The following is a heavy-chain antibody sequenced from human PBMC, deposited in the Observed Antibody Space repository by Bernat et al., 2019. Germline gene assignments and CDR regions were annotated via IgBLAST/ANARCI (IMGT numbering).Heavy chain of an antibody. CDR3: VNDLHAVVFN. CDR2: IGPVGVGT. V-gene: IGHV3-64D*08. J-gene: IGHJ4*02. Sequence: EVHVVESGGGLVQPGGSLRLSCSASRFSFSGFSMHWVRQAPGKGLEYVSAIGPVGVGTWYADSVKGRFTISRDNSKNTLYLQMTSLRPEDTALYYCVNDLHAVVFNWGQGAQVTVSS. CDR1: RFSFSGFS. D-gene: IGHD2-21*01.